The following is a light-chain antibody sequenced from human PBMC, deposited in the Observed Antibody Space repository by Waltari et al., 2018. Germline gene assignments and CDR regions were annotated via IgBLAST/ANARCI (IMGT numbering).Light chain of an antibody. CDR3: ATWDDGLNGVI. CDR1: DSNIGSSS. Sequence: QSVLTQPPSVSGTPGQRVIISCSGSDSNIGSSSVNWYRQLRGAAPRLLIHSTTRRPSGVPDRLSGSRSGTSASLAISGLQPDDEATYYCATWDDGLNGVIFGGGTKLTVL. J-gene: IGLJ2*01. V-gene: IGLV1-44*01. CDR2: STT.